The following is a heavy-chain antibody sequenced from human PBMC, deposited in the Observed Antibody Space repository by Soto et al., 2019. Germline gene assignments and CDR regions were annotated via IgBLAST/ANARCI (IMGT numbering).Heavy chain of an antibody. CDR1: GVGFAIDY. CDR2: MHPSGRNT. J-gene: IGHJ3*01. Sequence: GXSVEVCSEECGVGFAIDYSIWVRHTIGQGLEFMGWMHPSGRNTGYTQKFQGRATFTWNTPTNTAYMDLSGLRSEDTAVYYCARYRTKVPVAFDVWGQRTMVTVSS. CDR3: ARYRTKVPVAFDV. V-gene: IGHV1-8*01. D-gene: IGHD3-16*02.